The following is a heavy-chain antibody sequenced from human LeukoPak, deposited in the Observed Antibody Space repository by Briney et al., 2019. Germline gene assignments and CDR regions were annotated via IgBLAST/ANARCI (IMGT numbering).Heavy chain of an antibody. V-gene: IGHV4-30-2*01. CDR2: IYHNGST. D-gene: IGHD4-17*01. J-gene: IGHJ4*02. Sequence: TPSQTLSLTCAVSGGSISSGGYSWSWIRQPPGKGLEWIGYIYHNGSTYYNPSLKSRVTISVDRSKNQFSLKLSSVTAADTAVYYCARDRYGDHTYFDYWGQGTLVTVSS. CDR1: GGSISSGGYS. CDR3: ARDRYGDHTYFDY.